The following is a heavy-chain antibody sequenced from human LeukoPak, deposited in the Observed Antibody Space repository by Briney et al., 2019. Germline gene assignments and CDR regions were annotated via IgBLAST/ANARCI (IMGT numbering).Heavy chain of an antibody. CDR3: ARGWSGCTNGVWYFYLPDY. Sequence: ASVKVSCKASGYTFISYGISCVGQAPGQGLEWMGWISGYNGNTNYAQNLQGRVTMTTDTSTSTAYMELRSLRSDDTAVYYCARGWSGCTNGVWYFYLPDYWGQGTLVTVSS. CDR1: GYTFISYG. J-gene: IGHJ4*02. CDR2: ISGYNGNT. V-gene: IGHV1-18*01. D-gene: IGHD2-8*01.